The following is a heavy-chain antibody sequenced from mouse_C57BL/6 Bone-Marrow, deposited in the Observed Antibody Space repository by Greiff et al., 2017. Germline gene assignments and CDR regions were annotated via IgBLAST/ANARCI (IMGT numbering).Heavy chain of an antibody. Sequence: QVQLQQPGAELVMPGASVKLSCKASGYTFTSYWMHWVKQRPGQGLEWIGEIDPSDSYTNYNQKFKGKSTLTVDKSSSTAYMQLSSLTSEDSAFYYCASRYYYGSSYYAMDYWGQGTSVTVSS. CDR2: IDPSDSYT. CDR1: GYTFTSYW. D-gene: IGHD1-1*01. V-gene: IGHV1-69*01. J-gene: IGHJ4*01. CDR3: ASRYYYGSSYYAMDY.